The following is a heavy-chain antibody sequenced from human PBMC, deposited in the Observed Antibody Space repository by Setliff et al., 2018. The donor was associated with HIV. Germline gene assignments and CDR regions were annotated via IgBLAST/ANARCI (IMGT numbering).Heavy chain of an antibody. CDR3: ARAVHSGWYYFDY. J-gene: IGHJ4*02. D-gene: IGHD6-19*01. CDR2: ISSSSSYI. Sequence: PSETLRLSCAASGFTFSTYRMNWVRQAPGKGLEWVSSISSSSSYIYYADSLKGRFTISRDNAKNSLYLQMNSLRAEDTAVYYCARAVHSGWYYFDYWGQGTLVTVSS. CDR1: GFTFSTYR. V-gene: IGHV3-21*01.